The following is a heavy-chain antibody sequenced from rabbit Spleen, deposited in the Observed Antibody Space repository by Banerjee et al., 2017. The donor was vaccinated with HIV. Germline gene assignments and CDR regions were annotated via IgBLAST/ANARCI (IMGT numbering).Heavy chain of an antibody. J-gene: IGHJ2*01. CDR3: ARNYVNAFDP. Sequence: QSLEESGGDLVKPGASLTLTCTASGFSFNNNYYMCWVRQAPGKGLEWIACIYAGSSGSTYYASWAKGRFTISKTSSTTVTLQMTRLTAADTATYFCARNYVNAFDPWGPGTLVTVS. CDR1: GFSFNNNYY. CDR2: IYAGSSGST. D-gene: IGHD1-1*01. V-gene: IGHV1S40*01.